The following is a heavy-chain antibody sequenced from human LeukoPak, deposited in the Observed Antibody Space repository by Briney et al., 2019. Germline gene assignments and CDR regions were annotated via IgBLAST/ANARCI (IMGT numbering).Heavy chain of an antibody. V-gene: IGHV3-33*01. J-gene: IGHJ4*02. Sequence: GRSLRLSCAASGFTFSSYGMHWVRQAPGKGLEWVAVIWYDGSNKYYADSVKGRFTISRDNSKNTLYPQMNSLRAEDTAVYYCARGYYYDSSGYYYDYWGQGTLVTVSS. CDR2: IWYDGSNK. CDR3: ARGYYYDSSGYYYDY. D-gene: IGHD3-22*01. CDR1: GFTFSSYG.